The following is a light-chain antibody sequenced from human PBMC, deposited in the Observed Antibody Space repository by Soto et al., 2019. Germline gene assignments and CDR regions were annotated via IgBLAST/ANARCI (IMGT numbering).Light chain of an antibody. CDR2: GAS. CDR1: QSVSTN. V-gene: IGKV3-15*01. J-gene: IGKJ1*01. Sequence: EIVMAQSPATLSVSPGERATLSCRASQSVSTNVAWYQQKPGQAPRLLIYGASTRATGIPARFSGSGSGTEFTLTIGSLLSEDFEVYYCQQYDNWPPWTFGQGTKVEIK. CDR3: QQYDNWPPWT.